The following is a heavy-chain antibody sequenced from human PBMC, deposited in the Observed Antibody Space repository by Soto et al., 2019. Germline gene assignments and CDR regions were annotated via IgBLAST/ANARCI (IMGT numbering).Heavy chain of an antibody. CDR3: TRRANRHDAFDI. J-gene: IGHJ3*02. V-gene: IGHV3-73*01. CDR2: IRSKANSYAT. Sequence: GSLRLSCAASGFTFSGSAMHWVRQASGEGLEWVGRIRSKANSYATAYAASVKGSFTISRDDSKNTAYLQMNSLKTEDTAVYYCTRRANRHDAFDIWGQGTMVTVSS. CDR1: GFTFSGSA.